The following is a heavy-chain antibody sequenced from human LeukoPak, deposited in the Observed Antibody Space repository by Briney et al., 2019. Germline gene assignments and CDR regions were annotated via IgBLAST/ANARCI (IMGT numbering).Heavy chain of an antibody. CDR1: GGTFSSYA. D-gene: IGHD2-2*01. Sequence: SVKVSCKASGGTFSSYAISWVRNAPGQGHEWRGGIIPIFGTANYPQKFQGRVTITADESTSTAYMELSSLRSEDTAVYYCARGHCSSTSCSIDYWGQGTLVTVSS. J-gene: IGHJ4*02. CDR2: IIPIFGTA. V-gene: IGHV1-69*01. CDR3: ARGHCSSTSCSIDY.